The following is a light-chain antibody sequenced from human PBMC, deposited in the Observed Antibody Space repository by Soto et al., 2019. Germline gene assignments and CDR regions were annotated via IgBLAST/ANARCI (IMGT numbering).Light chain of an antibody. J-gene: IGKJ4*01. CDR1: QSINNN. Sequence: EVVMTQSPATLSVSPWERATLSCRASQSINNNLAWYQRTPGQAPRLLIYGASTRATGIPDRFSGSGSGTEFTLTISSLQSEDFAAYFCQQYDNWPLTFGGGTKVDNK. V-gene: IGKV3-15*01. CDR2: GAS. CDR3: QQYDNWPLT.